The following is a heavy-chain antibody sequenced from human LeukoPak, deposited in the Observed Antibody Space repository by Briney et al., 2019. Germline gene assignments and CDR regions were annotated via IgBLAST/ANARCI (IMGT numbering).Heavy chain of an antibody. CDR2: VANSGGST. Sequence: GGSLRLSCAASGFTFTTYAMSWVRQAPGKGLEWVSTVANSGGSTYYADSVKGRFTISRDNSKNTLFLQMNSLRAEDMAVYYCAKSPYYCSGGSCYFDYWGQGTLVTVSS. J-gene: IGHJ4*02. CDR1: GFTFTTYA. D-gene: IGHD2-15*01. V-gene: IGHV3-23*01. CDR3: AKSPYYCSGGSCYFDY.